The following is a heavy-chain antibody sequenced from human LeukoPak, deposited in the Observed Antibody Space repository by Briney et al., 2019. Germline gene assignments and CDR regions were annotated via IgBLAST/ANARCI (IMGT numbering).Heavy chain of an antibody. CDR3: ARRGGLYDFWSGYFNSYDY. CDR1: GYTFTSYG. V-gene: IGHV1-18*01. J-gene: IGHJ4*02. Sequence: GASVIVSCKTSGYTFTSYGISWVRQAPGQGLEWMGWISAYNGNTNYAQKLQGRVTMTTDTSTSTAYMELRSLRSDDTAVYYCARRGGLYDFWSGYFNSYDYWGQGTLVTVSS. D-gene: IGHD3-3*01. CDR2: ISAYNGNT.